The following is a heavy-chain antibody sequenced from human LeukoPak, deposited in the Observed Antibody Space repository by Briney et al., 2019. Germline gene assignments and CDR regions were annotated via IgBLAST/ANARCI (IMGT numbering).Heavy chain of an antibody. D-gene: IGHD7-27*01. CDR3: ASRKLGNDY. CDR2: IYYTGST. Sequence: SETLSLTCTVFGDSISTFYWSWIRQSPGKGLEWIGYIYYTGSTSYNPSLRSRVTMSADTSKNQFSLKLSSVTAADTAVYYCASRKLGNDYWGQGTLVTVSS. J-gene: IGHJ4*02. V-gene: IGHV4-59*01. CDR1: GDSISTFY.